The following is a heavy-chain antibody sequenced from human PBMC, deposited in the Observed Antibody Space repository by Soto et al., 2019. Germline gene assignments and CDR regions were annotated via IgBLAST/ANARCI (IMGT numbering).Heavy chain of an antibody. Sequence: GGSLRLSCAASGFTFSSYAMSWVRQAPGKGLEWVSAISGSGGSTYYADSVKGRFTISRDNSKNTLYLQMNSLRAEDTAVYYCAKDWSPFPLYSGSPGAFDIWGQGTMVTVSS. V-gene: IGHV3-23*01. D-gene: IGHD1-26*01. CDR2: ISGSGGST. CDR1: GFTFSSYA. J-gene: IGHJ3*02. CDR3: AKDWSPFPLYSGSPGAFDI.